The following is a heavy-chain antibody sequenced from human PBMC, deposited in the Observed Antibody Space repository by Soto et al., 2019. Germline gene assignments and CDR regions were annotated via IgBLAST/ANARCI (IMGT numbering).Heavy chain of an antibody. CDR2: ISSSSSTI. J-gene: IGHJ4*02. Sequence: GGSLRLSCAASGFTFSSYSMNWVRQAPGKGLEWVSYISSSSSTIYYADSVKGRFTISRDNAKNTLYLQMNSLRAEDTAVYYCAKDRGSSGWYEFGYWGQGTLVTVSS. V-gene: IGHV3-48*01. D-gene: IGHD6-19*01. CDR3: AKDRGSSGWYEFGY. CDR1: GFTFSSYS.